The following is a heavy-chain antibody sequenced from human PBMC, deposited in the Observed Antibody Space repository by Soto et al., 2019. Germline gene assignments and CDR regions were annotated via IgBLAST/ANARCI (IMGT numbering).Heavy chain of an antibody. CDR1: GFTFSSLW. CDR2: INTDGSTT. J-gene: IGHJ6*02. CDR3: HTIGAPHV. D-gene: IGHD6-13*01. V-gene: IGHV3-74*01. Sequence: GGSLRLSCAASGFTFSSLWMNWVRQVPGKGLVWVSSINTDGSTTIYADSVKGRFSISRDNAESTLHLQMDRLRVEDTAVYYCHTIGAPHVWRQGTTVTSP.